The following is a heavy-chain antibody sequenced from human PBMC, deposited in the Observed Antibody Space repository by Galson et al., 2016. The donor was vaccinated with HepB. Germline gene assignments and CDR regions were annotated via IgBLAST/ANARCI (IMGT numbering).Heavy chain of an antibody. D-gene: IGHD3-3*01. Sequence: SVKVSCKASGYTFTDKYMHWVRQAPGQGLEWMGIINPRGGRTSYAQKFQGRVTMTRDTSTTTVYMELSSLRPEDTAVYYCARDLTGSPGGMTEVFRFLEWLFNAMDVWGQGTTITVSS. CDR2: INPRGGRT. J-gene: IGHJ6*02. CDR1: GYTFTDKY. CDR3: ARDLTGSPGGMTEVFRFLEWLFNAMDV. V-gene: IGHV1-46*01.